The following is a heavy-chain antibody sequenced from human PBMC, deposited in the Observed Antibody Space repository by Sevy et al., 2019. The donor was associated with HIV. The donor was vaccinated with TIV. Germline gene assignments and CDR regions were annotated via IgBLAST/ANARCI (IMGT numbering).Heavy chain of an antibody. CDR2: IYSSGTA. Sequence: SETLSLTCTVSGGSINNYWWVWIRQPAGKGLEWIGRIYSSGTADYNPSLKSRVTMSVDTARNQFSLKMSSVTAADTAVYFCARDDQDSWSGYYKVQYQYIMDVWGQWTTVTVSS. J-gene: IGHJ6*02. CDR1: GGSINNYW. V-gene: IGHV4-4*07. D-gene: IGHD3-3*01. CDR3: ARDDQDSWSGYYKVQYQYIMDV.